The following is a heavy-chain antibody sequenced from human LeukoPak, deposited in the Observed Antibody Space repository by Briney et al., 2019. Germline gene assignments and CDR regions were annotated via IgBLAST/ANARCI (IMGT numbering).Heavy chain of an antibody. CDR1: GYTFTTYD. V-gene: IGHV1-8*01. J-gene: IGHJ4*02. CDR2: MNPNSGYT. CDR3: VRVVGAIDY. D-gene: IGHD1-26*01. Sequence: ASVKVSCKASGYTFTTYDINWVRQATGQGLEWMGWMNPNSGYTGYAQKFQGRVTMTRDTSISTACMDLSSLRSEDTAVYYCVRVVGAIDYWGQGTLVTVSS.